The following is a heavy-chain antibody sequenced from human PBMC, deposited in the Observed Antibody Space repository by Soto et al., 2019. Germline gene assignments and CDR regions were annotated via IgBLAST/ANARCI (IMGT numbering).Heavy chain of an antibody. Sequence: EVQLLESGGGLAQPGGSLRLSCVASGFTFSNYVITWVRQAPGKGLEWVSAISGSGGSTFYADSVQGRFTISRDNSKNTLYLQMNSLRGEDTAVYYCEVRGLVGTWFDPWGQGTLVTVSS. D-gene: IGHD3-10*01. CDR1: GFTFSNYV. CDR3: EVRGLVGTWFDP. V-gene: IGHV3-23*01. J-gene: IGHJ5*02. CDR2: ISGSGGST.